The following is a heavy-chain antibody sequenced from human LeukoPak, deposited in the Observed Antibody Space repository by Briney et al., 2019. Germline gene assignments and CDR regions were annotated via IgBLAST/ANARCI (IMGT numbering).Heavy chain of an antibody. V-gene: IGHV1-3*04. J-gene: IGHJ4*02. D-gene: IGHD6-13*01. CDR2: INIGSGNT. Sequence: GASVKITCKASGYTFTDYTIHWVRQAPGQSLEWMGWINIGSGNTKYSQNFQGRVTITRDTSASTAYMELSSLTSEDTAVYYCARQAAAGPKSDYWGQGTVVTVSS. CDR1: GYTFTDYT. CDR3: ARQAAAGPKSDY.